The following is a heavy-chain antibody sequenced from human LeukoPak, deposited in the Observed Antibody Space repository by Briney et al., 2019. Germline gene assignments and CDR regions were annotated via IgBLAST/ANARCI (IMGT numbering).Heavy chain of an antibody. CDR3: ARGMWYGSGSYYLYYYYYMDV. CDR2: IYYSGST. V-gene: IGHV4-59*01. CDR1: GGSISSYY. Sequence: PSETLSLTCTVSGGSISSYYWSWLRQPPGKGLEWIGYIYYSGSTNYNPSLMHRVTISVDTSKNPFSLKLSSVTAAATAVYYCARGMWYGSGSYYLYYYYYMDVWGKGTPVTVSS. D-gene: IGHD3-10*01. J-gene: IGHJ6*03.